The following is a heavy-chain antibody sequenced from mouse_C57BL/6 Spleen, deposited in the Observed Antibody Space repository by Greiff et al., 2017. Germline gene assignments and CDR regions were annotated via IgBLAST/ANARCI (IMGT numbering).Heavy chain of an antibody. V-gene: IGHV1-81*01. Sequence: QVQLQQSGAELARPGASVKLSCKASGYTFTSYGISWVKQRTGQGLEWIGEIYPRSGNTYYNEKFKGKATLTAEKSSSTAYMELRSLTSEDSAVYFCARGYDYDDSGAMDYWGQGTSVTVSS. J-gene: IGHJ4*01. D-gene: IGHD2-4*01. CDR2: IYPRSGNT. CDR1: GYTFTSYG. CDR3: ARGYDYDDSGAMDY.